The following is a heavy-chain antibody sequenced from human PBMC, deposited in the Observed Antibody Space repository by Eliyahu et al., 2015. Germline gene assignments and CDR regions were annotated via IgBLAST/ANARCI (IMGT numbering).Heavy chain of an antibody. CDR2: ISQRSTNI. CDR1: GFTFTTSS. CDR3: VRSDGSGWYADH. J-gene: IGHJ4*02. D-gene: IGHD6-19*01. Sequence: VQPGGSLRLSCAASGFTFTTSSMNWVRQAPGKGLEWVSYISQRSTNIRYADSVKGRFTISRDNDKNSLYLQMNSLTDEDTAVYYCVRSDGSGWYADHWGQGTLVTVSS. V-gene: IGHV3-48*02.